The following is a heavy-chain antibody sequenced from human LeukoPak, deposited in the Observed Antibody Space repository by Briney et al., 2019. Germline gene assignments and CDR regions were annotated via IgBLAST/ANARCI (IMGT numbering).Heavy chain of an antibody. CDR3: ARDGVWQLLQWFCY. D-gene: IGHD3-10*01. Sequence: GASVKVSCKASGYTFTGYYIHWVRQAPGQGLEWMGWINPYSGDTNYAQQFQGRVTMTRDTSVNTAYMDVSRLRSDDTAVYYCARDGVWQLLQWFCYWGQGTLVTVSS. V-gene: IGHV1-2*02. CDR1: GYTFTGYY. J-gene: IGHJ4*02. CDR2: INPYSGDT.